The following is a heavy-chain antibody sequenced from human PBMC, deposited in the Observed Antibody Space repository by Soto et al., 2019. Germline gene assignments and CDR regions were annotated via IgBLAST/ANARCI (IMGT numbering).Heavy chain of an antibody. CDR1: GFTFSSYA. CDR3: ARAYGSNAICYYYFDY. J-gene: IGHJ4*02. V-gene: IGHV3-33*01. CDR2: VYYDGSNK. Sequence: GGSLRLSCAASGFTFSSYAMHWVRQAPGKGLEWVAVVYYDGSNKYYADSVKGRFTISRDNSKNTLYLQMDSLRAEDTAVYYCARAYGSNAICYYYFDYWGQGILVTVSS. D-gene: IGHD2-8*01.